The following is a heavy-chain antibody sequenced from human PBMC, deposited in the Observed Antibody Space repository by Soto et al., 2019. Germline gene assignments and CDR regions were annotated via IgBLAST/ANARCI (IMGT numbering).Heavy chain of an antibody. V-gene: IGHV4-4*02. CDR3: ARSRLFNDRPRYYYYYGMDV. J-gene: IGHJ6*02. CDR2: IYHSGRT. D-gene: IGHD2-21*01. CDR1: GGSISSSNW. Sequence: QVQLQESGPGLVKPSGTLSLTCAVSGGSISSSNWWSWVRQPPGKGLEWIGEIYHSGRTNYNPSLKSRVTISVDKSKNQFSLKLSSVTAADTAVYYCARSRLFNDRPRYYYYYGMDVWGQGTTVTVSS.